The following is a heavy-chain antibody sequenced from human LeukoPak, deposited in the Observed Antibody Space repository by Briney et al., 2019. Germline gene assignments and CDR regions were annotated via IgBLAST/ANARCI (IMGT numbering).Heavy chain of an antibody. J-gene: IGHJ4*02. D-gene: IGHD3-22*01. CDR1: GGSISSSSYY. CDR3: ASRLYYYDSSGYYQAPKPFDY. CDR2: IYYSGST. Sequence: PSETLSLTCTVSGGSISSSSYYWGWIRQPPGKGLEWIGSIYYSGSTYYNPSLKSRVTISVDTSKNQFSLKLSSVTAADTAVYYCASRLYYYDSSGYYQAPKPFDYWGQGTLVTVSS. V-gene: IGHV4-39*01.